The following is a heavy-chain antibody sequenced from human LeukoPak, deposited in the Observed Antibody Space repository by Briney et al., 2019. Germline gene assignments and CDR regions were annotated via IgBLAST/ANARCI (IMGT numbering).Heavy chain of an antibody. CDR2: IYYSGST. J-gene: IGHJ4*02. V-gene: IGHV4-30-4*08. CDR1: GGSISSGDYY. CDR3: ARGEDYYDGSAYYYDY. D-gene: IGHD3-22*01. Sequence: PSQTLSLTCTVSGGSISSGDYYWSWIRQPPGKGLEWIGYIYYSGSTYYNPSLKSRVTISVDTSKNQFSLKLTSVTAADTAVYYCARGEDYYDGSAYYYDYWGQGTLVTVSS.